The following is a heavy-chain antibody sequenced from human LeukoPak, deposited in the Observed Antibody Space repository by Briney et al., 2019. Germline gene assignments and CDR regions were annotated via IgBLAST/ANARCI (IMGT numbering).Heavy chain of an antibody. CDR1: GFTFSSYE. Sequence: GGSLRLSCAASGFTFSSYEMNWVRQAPGKGLEWVSSISSSSSYIYYADSVKGRFTISRDNAKNSLYLQMNSLRAEDTAVYYCARDMSPLERAMDVWGQGTTVTVSS. CDR2: ISSSSSYI. V-gene: IGHV3-21*01. D-gene: IGHD3-10*02. CDR3: ARDMSPLERAMDV. J-gene: IGHJ6*02.